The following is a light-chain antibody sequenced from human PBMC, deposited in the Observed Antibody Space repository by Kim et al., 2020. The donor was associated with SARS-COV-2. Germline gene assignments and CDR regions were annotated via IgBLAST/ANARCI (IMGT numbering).Light chain of an antibody. CDR3: QQYGGSPRT. CDR2: GAS. CDR1: SSY. J-gene: IGKJ1*01. Sequence: SSYLAWYQQRPGQSPRLLIYGASSRATGTPDRFSGSGSGTDFTLTISRLEPEDFAVYYCQQYGGSPRTFGQGTKVDIK. V-gene: IGKV3-20*01.